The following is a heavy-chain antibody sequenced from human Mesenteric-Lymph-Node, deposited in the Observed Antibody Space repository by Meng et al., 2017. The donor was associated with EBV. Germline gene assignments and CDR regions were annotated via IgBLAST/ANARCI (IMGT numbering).Heavy chain of an antibody. D-gene: IGHD6-13*01. V-gene: IGHV7-4-1*02. CDR3: ARDDPDGEQQPFDY. J-gene: IGHJ4*02. CDR1: GYTFRTYG. Sequence: VQLVQVGFELKKTGGSVKVSCKASGYTFRTYGLNWVRQAPGQGLEYMGWINNKTGKATYAQAFAGRCVFSLDTSVSTAYLQISSLQAEDTGVYYCARDDPDGEQQPFDYWGQGTLVTVSS. CDR2: INNKTGKA.